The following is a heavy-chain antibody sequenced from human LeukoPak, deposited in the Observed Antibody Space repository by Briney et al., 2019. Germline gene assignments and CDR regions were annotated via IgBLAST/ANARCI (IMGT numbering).Heavy chain of an antibody. V-gene: IGHV4-34*01. CDR1: GGPFTGYS. D-gene: IGHD4-17*01. CDR2: INHSGST. CDR3: ARGWDYGEMLVSYYMDV. Sequence: SETLSLTCAVYGGPFTGYSWSWIRQPPGKGLEWIGEINHSGSTNYNPSLKSRVTISVDTSKNQFSLKLSSVTAADTAVYYCARGWDYGEMLVSYYMDVWGKGTTVTVSS. J-gene: IGHJ6*03.